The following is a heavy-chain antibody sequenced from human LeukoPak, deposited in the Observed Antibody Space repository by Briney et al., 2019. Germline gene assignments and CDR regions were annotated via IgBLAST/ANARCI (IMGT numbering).Heavy chain of an antibody. CDR2: IWYDGSNR. Sequence: GGSLRLSCAASGFSFSNHAMHWVRQAPGKGLEWVAQIWYDGSNRYHADSVKGRFTISRDNPKNTVYLQMNSLRGEDTAVYYCARDGQRLAPYTMDVGGQGTTVTVSS. V-gene: IGHV3-33*01. J-gene: IGHJ6*02. D-gene: IGHD6-25*01. CDR1: GFSFSNHA. CDR3: ARDGQRLAPYTMDV.